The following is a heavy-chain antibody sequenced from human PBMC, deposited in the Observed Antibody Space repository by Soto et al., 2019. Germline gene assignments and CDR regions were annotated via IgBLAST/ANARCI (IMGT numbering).Heavy chain of an antibody. CDR3: ARCEGYAAGFDP. CDR2: NYYSGST. Sequence: QVQLQESGPGLVKPSETLSLTCTVSGGSISSYYWSWIRQPPGKGLEWIGYNYYSGSTSYNPSLNRLVTISVYTSKNQFSLKLSSATAADTAVDFCARCEGYAAGFDPWCQSTLVTVSS. V-gene: IGHV4-59*01. J-gene: IGHJ5*02. D-gene: IGHD5-12*01. CDR1: GGSISSYY.